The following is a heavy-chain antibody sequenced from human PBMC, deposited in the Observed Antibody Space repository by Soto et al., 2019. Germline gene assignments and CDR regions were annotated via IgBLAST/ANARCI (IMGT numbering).Heavy chain of an antibody. CDR2: ISWNSGSI. J-gene: IGHJ5*02. V-gene: IGHV3-9*01. CDR1: GFTFDDYA. Sequence: GGSLRLSCAASGFTFDDYAMYWVRQAPGKGLEWVSGISWNSGSIGYADSVKGRFTISRDNAKNSLYLQMNSLRAEDTAVYFCAAEIDDYADFNHWGQGTPVTVSS. D-gene: IGHD4-17*01. CDR3: AAEIDDYADFNH.